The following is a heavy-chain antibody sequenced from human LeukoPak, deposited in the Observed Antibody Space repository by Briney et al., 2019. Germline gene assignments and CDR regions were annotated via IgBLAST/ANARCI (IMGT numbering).Heavy chain of an antibody. CDR2: ISYDGSNK. V-gene: IGHV3-30-3*01. D-gene: IGHD6-13*01. J-gene: IGHJ4*02. Sequence: GGSLRLSCAASGFTFSSYDMHWVRQAPGKGLEWVAVISYDGSNKYYADSVKGRFTISRDNSKNTLYLQMNSLRAEDTAVYYCARDLRAGIYWGQGTLVTVSS. CDR1: GFTFSSYD. CDR3: ARDLRAGIY.